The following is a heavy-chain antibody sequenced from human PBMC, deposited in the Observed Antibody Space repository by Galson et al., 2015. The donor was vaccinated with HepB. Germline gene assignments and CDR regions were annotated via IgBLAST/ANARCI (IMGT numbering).Heavy chain of an antibody. CDR2: ISYDGSNK. Sequence: SLRLSCAASGFTFSSYGMHWVRQAPGKGLEWVAVISYDGSNKYYADSVKGRFTISRDNSKNTLYLQMNSLRAEDTAVYYCAKDQDSSGYYFAFDIWGQGTMVTVSS. J-gene: IGHJ3*02. CDR1: GFTFSSYG. D-gene: IGHD3-22*01. CDR3: AKDQDSSGYYFAFDI. V-gene: IGHV3-30*18.